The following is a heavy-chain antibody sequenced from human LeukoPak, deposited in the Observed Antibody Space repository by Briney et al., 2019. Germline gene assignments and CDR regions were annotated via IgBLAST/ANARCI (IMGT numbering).Heavy chain of an antibody. CDR1: GGSISSYY. Sequence: PSETLSLTCTVSGGSISSYYWSWIRQPPGKGLEWIGEINHSGSTNYNPSLKSRVTISVDTSKNQFSLKLSSVTAADTAVYYCATGYCSGGSCYLPFDYWGQGTLVTVSS. CDR2: INHSGST. V-gene: IGHV4-34*01. J-gene: IGHJ4*02. CDR3: ATGYCSGGSCYLPFDY. D-gene: IGHD2-15*01.